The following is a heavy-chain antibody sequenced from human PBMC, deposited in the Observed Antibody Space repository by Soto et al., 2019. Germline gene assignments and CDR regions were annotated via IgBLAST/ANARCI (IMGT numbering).Heavy chain of an antibody. V-gene: IGHV4-30-4*01. CDR1: GGSVTSSDFY. CDR3: ASKKGYCSRSVCFPPNRLDF. J-gene: IGHJ4*02. CDR2: IYYSGNS. Sequence: QVQLQESGPGLVKPSQTLSLTCSVSGGSVTSSDFYWSWLRQPPGKGLEWIGYIYYSGNSNYGPSLASRVSISQNPSKNLFSLSLTSVTAADPAVYYCASKKGYCSRSVCFPPNRLDFWGPGIGVTVPS. D-gene: IGHD2-2*01.